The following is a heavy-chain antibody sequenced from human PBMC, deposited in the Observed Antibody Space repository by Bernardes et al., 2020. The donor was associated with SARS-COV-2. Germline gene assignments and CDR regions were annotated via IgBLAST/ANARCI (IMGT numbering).Heavy chain of an antibody. CDR2: ISFDGSNK. CDR3: ARDWDYGESGYYYGVDV. J-gene: IGHJ6*04. D-gene: IGHD4-17*01. Sequence: GGSLRLSCAASGFTFNTYAMHWVRQAPGKGLEWVAFISFDGSNKYYADSVKGRFTISRDNSRNTLYLLMNSLRPEDTAVYYCARDWDYGESGYYYGVDVWGKGTTVTVSS. V-gene: IGHV3-30-3*01. CDR1: GFTFNTYA.